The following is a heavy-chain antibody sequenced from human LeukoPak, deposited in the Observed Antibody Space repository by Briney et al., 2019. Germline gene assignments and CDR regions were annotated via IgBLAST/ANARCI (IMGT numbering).Heavy chain of an antibody. CDR1: GGTFSSYA. D-gene: IGHD6-19*01. V-gene: IGHV1-69*06. J-gene: IGHJ5*02. Sequence: ASVKVSCKASGGTFSSYAISWVRQAPGQGLEWMEGIIPIFGTANYAQKFQGRVTITADKSTSTAYMELSSLRSEDTAVYYCARVAEAVAAPNWFDPWGQGTLVTVSS. CDR2: IIPIFGTA. CDR3: ARVAEAVAAPNWFDP.